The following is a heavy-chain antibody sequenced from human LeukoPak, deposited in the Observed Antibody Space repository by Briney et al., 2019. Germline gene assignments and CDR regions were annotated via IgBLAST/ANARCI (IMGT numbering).Heavy chain of an antibody. CDR3: AKEGGCSSTSCYNSYYYYMDV. CDR2: IWYDGSNK. Sequence: GRSLRLSCAASGFTFSSYGMHWVRQAPGKGLEWVAVIWYDGSNKYYADSVKGRFTISRDNPKNTLYLQMNSLRAEDTAVYYCAKEGGCSSTSCYNSYYYYMDVWGKGTTVTVSS. CDR1: GFTFSSYG. V-gene: IGHV3-33*06. D-gene: IGHD2-2*02. J-gene: IGHJ6*03.